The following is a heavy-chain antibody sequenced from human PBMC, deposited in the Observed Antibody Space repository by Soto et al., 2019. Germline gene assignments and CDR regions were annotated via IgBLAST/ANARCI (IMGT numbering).Heavy chain of an antibody. CDR1: GFSFNNYW. D-gene: IGHD5-12*01. V-gene: IGHV3-74*01. CDR3: ARGISGAYDYTYDW. CDR2: INSDGTVT. Sequence: GGSLRLSCAASGFSFNNYWMHWVRQAPGKGLVWVSRINSDGTVTNYADSVKGRFTISRDNAKNTLKLQMNRLRAEDTAVYYCARGISGAYDYTYDWWGQGTLVTVSS. J-gene: IGHJ4*02.